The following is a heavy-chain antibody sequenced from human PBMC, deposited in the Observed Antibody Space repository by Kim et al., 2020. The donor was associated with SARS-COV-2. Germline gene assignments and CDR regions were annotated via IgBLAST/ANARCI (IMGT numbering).Heavy chain of an antibody. CDR2: INHSGST. CDR1: GGSFSGYY. V-gene: IGHV4-34*01. Sequence: SETLSLTCAVYGGSFSGYYWSWIRQPPGKGLEWIGEINHSGSTNYNPSLKSRVTISVDTSKNQFSLKLSSVTAADTAVYYCARLSPGYGSGSYWGYYYYYMDVWGKGTTVTVSS. CDR3: ARLSPGYGSGSYWGYYYYYMDV. J-gene: IGHJ6*03. D-gene: IGHD3-10*01.